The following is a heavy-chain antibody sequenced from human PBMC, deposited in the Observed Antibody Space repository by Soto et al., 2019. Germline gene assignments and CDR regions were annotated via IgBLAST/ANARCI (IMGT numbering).Heavy chain of an antibody. J-gene: IGHJ3*01. V-gene: IGHV4-4*07. Sequence: SDTLSLTCAVSGVSVTDFFWAWMRQPAGVRLEWLGRVFVSGMSNYNPPVESRVSMSVDTSRNQVSLTLSSVTAADTATYYCERKAKYSDFDASGQGIRVT. CDR1: GVSVTDFF. CDR3: ERKAKYSDFDA. D-gene: IGHD4-4*01. CDR2: VFVSGMS.